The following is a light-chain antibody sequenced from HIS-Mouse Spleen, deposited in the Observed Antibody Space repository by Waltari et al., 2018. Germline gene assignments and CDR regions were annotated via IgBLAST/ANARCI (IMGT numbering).Light chain of an antibody. J-gene: IGLJ2*01. CDR2: EDR. V-gene: IGLV3-10*01. CDR3: YSTDSSGNHRV. Sequence: SYVLPPPPAASVSPGQAAITPCAGASLPKHYAYLYQQKASQAPVLVIYEDRKPPSGIPGGFSGSSSGTKGTLTISGAQGEDEAEYYCYSTDSSGNHRVFGGRTKLTGL. CDR1: SLPKHY.